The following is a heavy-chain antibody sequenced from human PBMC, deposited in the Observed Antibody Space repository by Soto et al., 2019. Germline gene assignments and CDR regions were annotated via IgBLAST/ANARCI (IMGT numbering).Heavy chain of an antibody. D-gene: IGHD3-3*01. CDR1: GGSLSSYY. Sequence: PSETLSLTCTVSGGSLSSYYWSWIRQPPGKGLEWIGYIYYSGSTNCNPSLKSRVTISVDTSKDQFSLKLSSVTAADTAVYYCARENRYYDSWSGYRPYYYYMDVWRKGTTDTVSS. CDR3: ARENRYYDSWSGYRPYYYYMDV. J-gene: IGHJ6*03. CDR2: IYYSGST. V-gene: IGHV4-59*01.